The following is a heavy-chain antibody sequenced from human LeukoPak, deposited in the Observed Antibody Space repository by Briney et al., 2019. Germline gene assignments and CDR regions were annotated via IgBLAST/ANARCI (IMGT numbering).Heavy chain of an antibody. Sequence: PGGSLRLSCAASGFTFSSYGMHWVRQAPGKGLEGVAFIRYDGSYKYYVDSVKGRFTISRDNSKNTLYLQMNSLRAEDTAVYYCAKMGLRCSSTSCPDYWGQGTLVTVSS. CDR1: GFTFSSYG. J-gene: IGHJ4*02. V-gene: IGHV3-30*02. CDR2: IRYDGSYK. D-gene: IGHD2-2*01. CDR3: AKMGLRCSSTSCPDY.